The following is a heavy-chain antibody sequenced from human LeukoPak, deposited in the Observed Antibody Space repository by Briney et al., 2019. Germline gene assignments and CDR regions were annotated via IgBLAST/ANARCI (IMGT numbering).Heavy chain of an antibody. CDR2: IKQDGSEK. CDR1: GFTFSTYW. CDR3: ARDLAGNDY. J-gene: IGHJ4*02. D-gene: IGHD6-13*01. Sequence: GGSLRLSCAASGFTFSTYWMNWVRQAPGKGLEWVANIKQDGSEKYYVDSVKGRFTISRDNAKNSLYLQMNSLRAEDTAMYYCARDLAGNDYWGQGTLVTVSS. V-gene: IGHV3-7*01.